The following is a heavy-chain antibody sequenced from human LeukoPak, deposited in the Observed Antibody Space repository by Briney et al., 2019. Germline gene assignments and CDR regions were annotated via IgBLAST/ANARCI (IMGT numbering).Heavy chain of an antibody. CDR3: AKDNSPSYYEILTGLFDY. J-gene: IGHJ4*02. D-gene: IGHD3-9*01. CDR1: GFTFSSYA. CDR2: ISGSGGST. V-gene: IGHV3-23*01. Sequence: GGSLRLSCAASGFTFSSYAMSWVRQAPGKGLEWVSAISGSGGSTYYADSVKGRFTISRDNSKNTLYLQMNSLRAEDTAVYYCAKDNSPSYYEILTGLFDYWGQGTLVTVSS.